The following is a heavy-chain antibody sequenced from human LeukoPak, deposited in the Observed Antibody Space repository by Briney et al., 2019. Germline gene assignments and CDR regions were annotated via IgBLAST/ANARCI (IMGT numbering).Heavy chain of an antibody. CDR3: AKVLATTGTIPFDV. D-gene: IGHD1-1*01. CDR2: ISANGGST. Sequence: GGSLRLSCAASGFTFSHYAMNWVRQVPGKGLEWVSTISANGGSTDYADSVKGRFTISRDNSKNTLHLQLNSLRTEDTAVYYCAKVLATTGTIPFDVWGQGTTVIVSS. CDR1: GFTFSHYA. J-gene: IGHJ6*02. V-gene: IGHV3-23*01.